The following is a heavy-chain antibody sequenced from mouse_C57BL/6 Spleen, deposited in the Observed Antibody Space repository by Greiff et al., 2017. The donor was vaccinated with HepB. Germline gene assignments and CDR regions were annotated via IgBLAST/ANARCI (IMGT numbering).Heavy chain of an antibody. CDR2: ISDGGSYT. CDR3: ARAYYGSRGGYYAMDY. D-gene: IGHD1-1*01. Sequence: EVQLVESGGGLVKPGGSLKLSCAASGFTFSSYAMSWVRQTPEKRLEWVATISDGGSYTYYPDNVKGRFTISRDNAKNNLYLQMSHLKSEDTAMYYCARAYYGSRGGYYAMDYWGQGTSVTVSS. J-gene: IGHJ4*01. V-gene: IGHV5-4*01. CDR1: GFTFSSYA.